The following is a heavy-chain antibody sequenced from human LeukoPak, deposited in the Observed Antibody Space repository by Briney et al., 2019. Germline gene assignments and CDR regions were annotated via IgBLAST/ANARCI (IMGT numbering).Heavy chain of an antibody. Sequence: PSETLSLTCAVSGGSISSGGYSWSWIRRPPGQGLEWIGYIYHTGSTYYNPSLKSRVTMSVDRSKNQFSLKLRSVTAADTAVYYCARDKVPGDYWGRGTLVTVSS. CDR3: ARDKVPGDY. D-gene: IGHD1-1*01. V-gene: IGHV4-30-2*01. CDR1: GGSISSGGYS. CDR2: IYHTGST. J-gene: IGHJ4*02.